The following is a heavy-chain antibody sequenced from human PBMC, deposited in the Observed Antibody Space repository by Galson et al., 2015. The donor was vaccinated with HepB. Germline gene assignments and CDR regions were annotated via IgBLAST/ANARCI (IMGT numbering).Heavy chain of an antibody. CDR3: ARTVVPAAMGYYYYGMDV. J-gene: IGHJ6*02. V-gene: IGHV4-31*03. Sequence: TLSLTCTVSGGSISSGGYYWSWIRQHPGKGLEWIGYIYYSGSTYYNPSLKSRVTTSVDTSKNQFSLKLSSVTAADTAVYYCARTVVPAAMGYYYYGMDVWGQGTTVTVSS. D-gene: IGHD2-2*01. CDR2: IYYSGST. CDR1: GGSISSGGYY.